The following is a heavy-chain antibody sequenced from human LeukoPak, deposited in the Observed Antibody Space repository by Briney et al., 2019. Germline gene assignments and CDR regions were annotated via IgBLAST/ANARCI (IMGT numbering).Heavy chain of an antibody. Sequence: GGSLRLSCVASGFTFSSYAMSWVRQAPGKGLEWVAVISYDGSNKYYADSVKGRFTISRDNSKNTLYLQMNSLRAEDTAVYYCAKDSDDSSGYYYGEYFQHWGQGTLVTVSS. CDR2: ISYDGSNK. J-gene: IGHJ1*01. CDR3: AKDSDDSSGYYYGEYFQH. CDR1: GFTFSSYA. V-gene: IGHV3-30*18. D-gene: IGHD3-22*01.